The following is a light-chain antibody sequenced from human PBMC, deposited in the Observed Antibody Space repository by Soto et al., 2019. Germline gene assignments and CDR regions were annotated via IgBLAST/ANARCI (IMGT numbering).Light chain of an antibody. Sequence: EIQMTQSPATLSVSPGERGTLSCMASHRVSSNLAWYKQKFGQGPRLLIYGASVRATGIPARFSGSGSGTEFTRTVSGLQAEDVAIYYCHQYFRSPLTVGGGTKV. CDR2: GAS. CDR3: HQYFRSPLT. J-gene: IGKJ4*01. V-gene: IGKV3-15*01. CDR1: HRVSSN.